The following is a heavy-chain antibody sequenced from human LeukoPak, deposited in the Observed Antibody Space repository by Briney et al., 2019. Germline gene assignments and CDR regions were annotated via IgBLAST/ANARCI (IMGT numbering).Heavy chain of an antibody. D-gene: IGHD3-22*01. CDR2: IRSRAYGGTT. CDR1: GFTFGDYA. V-gene: IGHV3-49*03. Sequence: GRSLRLSCTASGFTFGDYAMSWFRQAPGKGLEWVGFIRSRAYGGTTEYAASVKGRFSISREDSKSTAYLQMSSLKTEDTALYYCSRESGGRLGYYDSGRYVTAFDIWGQGTMVTVSS. J-gene: IGHJ3*02. CDR3: SRESGGRLGYYDSGRYVTAFDI.